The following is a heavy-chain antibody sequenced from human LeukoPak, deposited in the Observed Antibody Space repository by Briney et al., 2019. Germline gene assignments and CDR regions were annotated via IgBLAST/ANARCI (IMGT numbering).Heavy chain of an antibody. D-gene: IGHD3-10*01. CDR3: AKDSHYGSGSHHYYFDY. Sequence: GRSLRLSCAASGFTFSSYGMHWVRQAPGKGLEWVAVISYDGSNKYYADSVKGRFPISRDNSKNTLYLQMNSLRAEDTAVYYCAKDSHYGSGSHHYYFDYWGQGTLVTVSS. V-gene: IGHV3-30*18. J-gene: IGHJ4*02. CDR1: GFTFSSYG. CDR2: ISYDGSNK.